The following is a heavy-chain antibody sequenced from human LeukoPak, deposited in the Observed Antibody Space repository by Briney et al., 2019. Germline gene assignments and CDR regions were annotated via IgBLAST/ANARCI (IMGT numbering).Heavy chain of an antibody. Sequence: GRSLRLSCAASGFTFSSYSMNWVRQAPGKGLEWVSSISSSSSYIYYADSVKGRFTISRDTSKNTLYLQMTSLTPEDTAVYYCAKDLMRDRWFGESWGQGTLVSVSS. CDR3: AKDLMRDRWFGES. J-gene: IGHJ5*02. D-gene: IGHD3-10*01. V-gene: IGHV3-21*01. CDR2: ISSSSSYI. CDR1: GFTFSSYS.